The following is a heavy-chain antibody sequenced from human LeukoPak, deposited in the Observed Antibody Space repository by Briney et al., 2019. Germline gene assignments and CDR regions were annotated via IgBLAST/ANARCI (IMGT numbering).Heavy chain of an antibody. Sequence: GGSLRLSCTASGFKFGDYATSWFRQAPGKGLEWVGLIRNKAYGGTTEYAASVKGRFTISRDDSKSIAYLQMNSLKSEDTAVYYCTRYSGYGGDWGQGTLVTVSS. D-gene: IGHD5-12*01. CDR2: IRNKAYGGTT. J-gene: IGHJ4*02. CDR1: GFKFGDYA. CDR3: TRYSGYGGD. V-gene: IGHV3-49*03.